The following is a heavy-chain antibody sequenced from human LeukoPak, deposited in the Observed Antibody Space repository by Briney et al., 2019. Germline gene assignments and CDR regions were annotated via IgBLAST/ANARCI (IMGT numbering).Heavy chain of an antibody. D-gene: IGHD3-3*01. Sequence: GGSLRLSCAASGFTFSSYAMHWVRQAPGKGLEWVAVISYDGSIKYYADSVKGRFTISRDNSKNTLYLQMNSLRAEDTAVYYCAKGGRTIFGVVPYMDVWGKGTTVTVSS. CDR1: GFTFSSYA. V-gene: IGHV3-30-3*01. CDR3: AKGGRTIFGVVPYMDV. CDR2: ISYDGSIK. J-gene: IGHJ6*03.